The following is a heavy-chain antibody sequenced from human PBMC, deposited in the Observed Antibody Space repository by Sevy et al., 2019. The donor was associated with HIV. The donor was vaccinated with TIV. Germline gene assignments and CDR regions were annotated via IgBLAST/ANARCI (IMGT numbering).Heavy chain of an antibody. CDR3: AKGSTYYYDSSGYSLDY. CDR1: GFTFDDYA. CDR2: ISWNGGSI. D-gene: IGHD3-22*01. V-gene: IGHV3-9*01. Sequence: GGSLRLSCAASGFTFDDYAMHWVRQAPGKGLEWVSGISWNGGSIGYADSVKGRFTISRDNAKNSLYLQMNSLRAEDKDMYDCAKGSTYYYDSSGYSLDYWGQGTLVTVSS. J-gene: IGHJ4*02.